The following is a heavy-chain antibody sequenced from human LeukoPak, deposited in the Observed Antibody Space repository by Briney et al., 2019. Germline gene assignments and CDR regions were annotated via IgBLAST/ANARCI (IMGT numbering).Heavy chain of an antibody. J-gene: IGHJ4*02. CDR2: ISSSGGST. CDR1: GFTFSSDA. CDR3: AKDEEWAFDH. Sequence: GGSLRLSCAASGFTFSSDAMRWVRQAPGKGLEWVSAISSSGGSTYYADSVRGRFIISRDSSKNTLYLQMNSLRAEDTAVYYCAKDEEWAFDHWGQGALATVSS. D-gene: IGHD1-26*01. V-gene: IGHV3-23*01.